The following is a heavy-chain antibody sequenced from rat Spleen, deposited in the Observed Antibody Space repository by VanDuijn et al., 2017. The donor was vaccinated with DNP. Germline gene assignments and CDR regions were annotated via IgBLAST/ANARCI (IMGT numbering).Heavy chain of an antibody. CDR1: GFSLSSYH. D-gene: IGHD4-1*01. J-gene: IGHJ2*01. Sequence: QVQLKESGPGLVQPSQTLSLACTVSGFSLSSYHVHWVRQPSGKGLEWMGVMWIGGSTEYNSVLKSRLSIIRDTSKSQVFLILNSLQTEDTGTYYCARDWDGYNIDYWGQGVMVTVSS. V-gene: IGHV2-43*01. CDR2: MWIGGST. CDR3: ARDWDGYNIDY.